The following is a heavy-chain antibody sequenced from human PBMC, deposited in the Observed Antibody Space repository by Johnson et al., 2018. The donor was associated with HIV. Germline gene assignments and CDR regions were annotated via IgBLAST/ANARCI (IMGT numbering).Heavy chain of an antibody. J-gene: IGHJ3*02. D-gene: IGHD5-18*01. CDR1: GFTFSSYP. CDR2: ISYDGSNK. Sequence: QVQLMESGGGVVQPGRSLRLSCAASGFTFSSYPMHWVRQAPGKGLNWVAVISYDGSNKYYADSVKGRFTISRDNSKNTLYLQMNSLRSEDTTVYYCARGSGDGYSYGLTPDAFDIWGQGTMVTVSS. V-gene: IGHV3-30*04. CDR3: ARGSGDGYSYGLTPDAFDI.